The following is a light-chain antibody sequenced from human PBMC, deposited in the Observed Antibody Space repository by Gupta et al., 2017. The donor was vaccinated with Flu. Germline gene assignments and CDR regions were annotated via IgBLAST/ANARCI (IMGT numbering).Light chain of an antibody. CDR3: AAWDDSLNGPNWV. CDR2: YNN. Sequence: QSVLTQPPSASGTPGQRVTISCSGSISNIGGNPVYWYQQLPGTAPKLLVYYNNQRPSGVPVRFSGSKSGTSASLAISGLQSEDEADYYCAAWDDSLNGPNWVFGGGTKLTVL. J-gene: IGLJ3*02. CDR1: ISNIGGNP. V-gene: IGLV1-44*01.